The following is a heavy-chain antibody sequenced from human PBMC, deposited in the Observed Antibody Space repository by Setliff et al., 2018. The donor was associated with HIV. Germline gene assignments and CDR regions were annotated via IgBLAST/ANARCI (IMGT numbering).Heavy chain of an antibody. J-gene: IGHJ3*02. CDR2: IKDTGAT. V-gene: IGHV4-61*09. D-gene: IGHD1-26*01. CDR3: ARRIIVGAISDVFDI. CDR1: GSSISGVNYY. Sequence: SETLSLTCSVPGSSISGVNYYWTWIRQPAGKGLEWLGHIKDTGATNYSPSLKSRVTMSIDTSNKQFSLKLSSVTAADTAVYYCARRIIVGAISDVFDIWGQGTLVTVTS.